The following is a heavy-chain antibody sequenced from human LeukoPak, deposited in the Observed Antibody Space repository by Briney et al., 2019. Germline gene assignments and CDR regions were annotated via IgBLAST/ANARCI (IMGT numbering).Heavy chain of an antibody. CDR2: IFPRDSDA. Sequence: GESLKISCKGSGYSFTSYWIAWVRQMPGKGLEWMGIIFPRDSDARYSPSFQGQVTISADKSINTAYLQWSSLKASDTAMYYCARQLGYYDHWSQGTLSPPPQ. CDR3: ARQLGYYDH. CDR1: GYSFTSYW. J-gene: IGHJ4*02. V-gene: IGHV5-51*01. D-gene: IGHD3-16*01.